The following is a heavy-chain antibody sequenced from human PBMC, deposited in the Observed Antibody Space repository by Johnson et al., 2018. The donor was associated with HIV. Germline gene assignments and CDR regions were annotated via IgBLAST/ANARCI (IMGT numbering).Heavy chain of an antibody. CDR1: GFTFSRYA. Sequence: QVQLVESGGGLVQPGGSLRLSCAASGFTFSRYAMHWVRQVPGKGLEWVAVISYDGSNKDYADSVKGRFTISRDNSKNTLYLQMNSLRAEDTAVYYCATLKGPRLHIAARRPDAFDIWGQGTMVTVSS. D-gene: IGHD6-6*01. CDR2: ISYDGSNK. CDR3: ATLKGPRLHIAARRPDAFDI. V-gene: IGHV3-30-3*01. J-gene: IGHJ3*02.